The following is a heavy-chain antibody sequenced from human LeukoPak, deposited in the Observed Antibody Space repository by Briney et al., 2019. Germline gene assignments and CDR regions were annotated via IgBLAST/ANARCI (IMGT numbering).Heavy chain of an antibody. J-gene: IGHJ6*04. CDR1: GYTFTSYA. V-gene: IGHV1-3*01. CDR3: ARVDIVGGGYHGMDV. D-gene: IGHD2-15*01. Sequence: GASVKVSCKASGYTFTSYAMHWVRQAPGQRLEWMGWINAGNGNTKYSQKFQGRVTITRDTSASTAYMELSSLRSEDTAVYYCARVDIVGGGYHGMDVWGKGTTVTVSS. CDR2: INAGNGNT.